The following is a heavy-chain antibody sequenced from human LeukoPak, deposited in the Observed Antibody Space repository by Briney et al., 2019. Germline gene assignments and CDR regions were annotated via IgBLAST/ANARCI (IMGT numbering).Heavy chain of an antibody. CDR1: GFSVSNNY. D-gene: IGHD7-27*01. Sequence: GGSLRLSCVVSGFSVSNNYMSWVRQAPGKGLEWVSIIYTAGSTYYADSVKGRFTISRDNSKNTLYLQMTSLRAEDSAVYYCARDLLTGKDYWGQGTLVTVSS. CDR2: IYTAGST. J-gene: IGHJ4*02. V-gene: IGHV3-53*01. CDR3: ARDLLTGKDY.